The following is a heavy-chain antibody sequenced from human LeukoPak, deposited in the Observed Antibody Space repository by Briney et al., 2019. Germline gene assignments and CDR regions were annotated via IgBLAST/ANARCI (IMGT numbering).Heavy chain of an antibody. V-gene: IGHV3-21*04. CDR2: ISSSSSYI. CDR1: GFTFSSYS. CDR3: ANANGGAFAI. Sequence: GGSLRLSCAASGFTFSSYSMNWVRQAPGKGLEWVSSISSSSSYIYYADSVKGRFTISRDNARNSLFLQMNNLRVEDTAVYYCANANGGAFAIWGQGTLVTV. D-gene: IGHD1-1*01. J-gene: IGHJ3*02.